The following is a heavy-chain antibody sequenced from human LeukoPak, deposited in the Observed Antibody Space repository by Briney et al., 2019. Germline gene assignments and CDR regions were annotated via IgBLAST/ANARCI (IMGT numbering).Heavy chain of an antibody. CDR3: ARWQLERPHHFDC. D-gene: IGHD1-1*01. Sequence: SETLSLTCTVSGGSISSSSYYWGWIRQPPGKGLEWIGSIYYSGSTYYNPSLKSRVTISVDTSKNQFSLKLSSVTAADTAVYYCARWQLERPHHFDCWGQGALVTVSS. V-gene: IGHV4-39*01. CDR2: IYYSGST. J-gene: IGHJ4*02. CDR1: GGSISSSSYY.